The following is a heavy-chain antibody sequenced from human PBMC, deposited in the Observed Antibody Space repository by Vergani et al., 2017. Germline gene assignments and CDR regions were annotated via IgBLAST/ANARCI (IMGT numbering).Heavy chain of an antibody. Sequence: EVQLVESGGVVVQPGGSLRLSCAASGFTFDDYAMHWVRQAPGKGLEWVSLISWDGGSTYYADSVKGRFTISRDNSKNSLYLQMNSLRAEDTALYYCAKDNPPPLGGSGHSLDYWGQGTLVTVSS. D-gene: IGHD3-10*01. CDR3: AKDNPPPLGGSGHSLDY. CDR2: ISWDGGST. J-gene: IGHJ4*02. CDR1: GFTFDDYA. V-gene: IGHV3-43D*03.